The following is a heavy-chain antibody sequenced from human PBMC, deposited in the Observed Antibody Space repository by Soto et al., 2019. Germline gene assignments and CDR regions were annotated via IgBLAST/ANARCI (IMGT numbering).Heavy chain of an antibody. J-gene: IGHJ5*02. D-gene: IGHD4-4*01. CDR1: GGSVSSGSYY. CDR2: IYYSAST. Sequence: SETLSLTCTVSGGSVSSGSYYWSWIRQPPGKGLEWIGYIYYSASTNYNPSLKSRVTISVDTSKNQFSLKLGSVTAAGTAVYYCARELTTVTTIGDFDPWGQGTLVTVSS. V-gene: IGHV4-61*01. CDR3: ARELTTVTTIGDFDP.